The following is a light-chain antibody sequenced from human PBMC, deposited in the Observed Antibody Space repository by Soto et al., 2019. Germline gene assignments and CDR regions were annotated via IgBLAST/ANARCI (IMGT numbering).Light chain of an antibody. CDR2: RND. V-gene: IGLV1-44*01. CDR1: RSNIGTST. CDR3: AAWVDSLNGYV. Sequence: QSVLTQAPSASGAPGQRVTISCSGSRSNIGTSTDNWYQQLPAAAPKLLISRNDQRPSGVPDRFSGYTSGTSGSMAISGLQSEDEGDYYCAAWVDSLNGYVFGTGTKLTVL. J-gene: IGLJ1*01.